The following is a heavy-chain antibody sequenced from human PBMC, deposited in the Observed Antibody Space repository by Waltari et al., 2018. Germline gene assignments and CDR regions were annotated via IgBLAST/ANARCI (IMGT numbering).Heavy chain of an antibody. CDR2: IIPIVGTA. V-gene: IGHV1-69*13. CDR3: ARAGRGWFDP. J-gene: IGHJ5*02. Sequence: QVQLVQSGAEVKKPRSSVKVSCKASGGTFSSYAISWVRQAPGQGLEWMGGIIPIVGTANYAQKCQGRVTITADESTSTAYMELSSLGSEDTDVYYSARAGRGWFDPWGQGTLVTVSS. CDR1: GGTFSSYA. D-gene: IGHD3-10*01.